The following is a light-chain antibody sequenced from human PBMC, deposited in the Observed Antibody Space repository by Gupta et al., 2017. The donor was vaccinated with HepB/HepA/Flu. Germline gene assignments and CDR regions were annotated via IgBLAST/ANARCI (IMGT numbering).Light chain of an antibody. CDR2: AAS. CDR1: QSISSY. CDR3: QQRDSTSIT. V-gene: IGKV1-39*01. J-gene: IGKJ5*01. Sequence: DIQMTQSPSSLSASVGDRVTITCRASQSISSYLNWYQQKPGKAPKLLIYAASSLQSGVPSRFSGSGSGTDFTLTISRLQPEDFATYYCQQRDSTSITFGQGTQVEIK.